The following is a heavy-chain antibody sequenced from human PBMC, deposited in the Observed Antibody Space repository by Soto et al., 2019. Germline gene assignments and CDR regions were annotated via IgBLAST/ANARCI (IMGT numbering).Heavy chain of an antibody. V-gene: IGHV3-9*01. CDR2: ISWNSGSI. J-gene: IGHJ4*02. Sequence: GGSLRLSCAASGFTFDDYAMHWVRQAPGKGLEWVSGISWNSGSIGYADSVKGRFTISRDNAKNSLYLQMNSLRAEDTALYYCAKGYSSSSLVDYWGQGTLVTVSS. CDR1: GFTFDDYA. D-gene: IGHD6-6*01. CDR3: AKGYSSSSLVDY.